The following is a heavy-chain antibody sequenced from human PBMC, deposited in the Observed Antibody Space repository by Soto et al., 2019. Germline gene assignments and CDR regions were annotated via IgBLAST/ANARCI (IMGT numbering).Heavy chain of an antibody. D-gene: IGHD2-15*01. CDR3: ARKGHCSGGSCYQYYYYGMDV. V-gene: IGHV3-33*01. CDR2: IWYDGSNK. CDR1: GFTFSSYG. J-gene: IGHJ6*02. Sequence: QVQLVESGGGVVQPGRSLRLSCAASGFTFSSYGMHWVRQAPGKGLEWVAVIWYDGSNKYYADSVKGRFTISRDNYKNTLYLQINSLRAEDTAVYYCARKGHCSGGSCYQYYYYGMDVWGQGTTVTVSS.